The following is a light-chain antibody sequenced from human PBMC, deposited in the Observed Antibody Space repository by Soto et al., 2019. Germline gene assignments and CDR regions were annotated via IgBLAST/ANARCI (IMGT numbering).Light chain of an antibody. CDR3: QQSYSMPA. CDR2: GVS. CDR1: QSIGNY. V-gene: IGKV1-39*01. Sequence: IQMTQSPSSLSASIGDRVIITCRASQSIGNYVHWYQQKAGKAPNLLIYGVSNLQSGVPSRFSGSGYGTDFTLTISSLQPEDFATYYCQQSYSMPAFGQGTKV. J-gene: IGKJ1*01.